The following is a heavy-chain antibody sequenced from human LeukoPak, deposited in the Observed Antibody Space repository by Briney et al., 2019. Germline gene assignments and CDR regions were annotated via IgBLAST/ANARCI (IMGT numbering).Heavy chain of an antibody. CDR1: GFTFSSYW. Sequence: GGSLRLSCAASGFTFSSYWMHWVRQVPGKGLVWVSRINGDGSTTNYADAVKGRFTISRDNAKNTLYLQMNSLRAEDTAVYYCARSFDYWGLGTLVTVSS. CDR3: ARSFDY. V-gene: IGHV3-74*01. J-gene: IGHJ4*02. CDR2: INGDGSTT.